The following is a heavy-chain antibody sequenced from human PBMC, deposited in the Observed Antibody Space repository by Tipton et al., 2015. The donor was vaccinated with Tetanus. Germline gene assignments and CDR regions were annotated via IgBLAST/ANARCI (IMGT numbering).Heavy chain of an antibody. CDR1: GFSFSNYW. D-gene: IGHD2-15*01. CDR2: IPFDGRNE. J-gene: IGHJ4*02. Sequence: RSLRLSCAASGFSFSNYWMIWVRQAPGKGLEWVAVIPFDGRNERYADSVKGRFIISRDNSKNTLYLQMNSLRPEDTAVYYCAKEFQRARIRFFDSWGQGTQVTASS. CDR3: AKEFQRARIRFFDS. V-gene: IGHV3-30*18.